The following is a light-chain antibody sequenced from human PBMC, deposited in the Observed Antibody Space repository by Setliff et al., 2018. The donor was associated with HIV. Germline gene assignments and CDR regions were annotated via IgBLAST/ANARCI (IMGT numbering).Light chain of an antibody. V-gene: IGLV2-8*01. CDR2: EVN. CDR3: SSYAGGNNMV. CDR1: SSDVGGYNY. Sequence: QSALTQPPSASGSPGQSVTISCTGTSSDVGGYNYVSWYQQHPGKAPKVMIYEVNKRPSGVPDRFSGSKSGNTASLTVSGLQADDDADYYCSSYAGGNNMVFGGGTKVTVL. J-gene: IGLJ3*02.